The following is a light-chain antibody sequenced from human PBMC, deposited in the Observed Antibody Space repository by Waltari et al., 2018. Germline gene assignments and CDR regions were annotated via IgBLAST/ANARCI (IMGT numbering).Light chain of an antibody. CDR2: SAS. CDR3: QQYYSTPIT. Sequence: DIVMTQSPDSLAVSLGERATINCKSSQSVLYSSNNKNYLAWYQQKPGQPPKLLIYSASTRETGVPDRFSGSGSGTDFTLTISSLQAEDLAVYYCQQYYSTPITFGQGTRLEIK. J-gene: IGKJ5*01. CDR1: QSVLYSSNNKNY. V-gene: IGKV4-1*01.